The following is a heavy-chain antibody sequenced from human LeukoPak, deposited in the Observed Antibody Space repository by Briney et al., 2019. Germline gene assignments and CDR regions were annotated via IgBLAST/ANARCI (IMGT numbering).Heavy chain of an antibody. J-gene: IGHJ4*02. Sequence: GGSLRLSCAASGFTFNNNAMNWVRQAPGKGLQWVSTITNGGRTYYADSVKGRFTISRDNSKNTLYLQMNSLRAEDTAVYYCARVEWMGRMDYWGQGTLITVSS. V-gene: IGHV3-23*01. CDR1: GFTFNNNA. D-gene: IGHD3-3*01. CDR3: ARVEWMGRMDY. CDR2: ITNGGRT.